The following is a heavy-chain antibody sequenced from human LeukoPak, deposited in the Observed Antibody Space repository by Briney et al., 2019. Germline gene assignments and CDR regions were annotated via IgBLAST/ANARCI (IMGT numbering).Heavy chain of an antibody. CDR1: GFTYSSYG. Sequence: GGSLRLSCAASGFTYSSYGMHWVRQAPGKGLEWVAVIWYGGSNKYYADSVKGRFTISRDNSKNTLYLQMNSLRAEDTAVYYCAKDRGMGPVQLWFELDYWGQGTLVTVSS. V-gene: IGHV3-30*02. CDR2: IWYGGSNK. D-gene: IGHD5-18*01. J-gene: IGHJ4*02. CDR3: AKDRGMGPVQLWFELDY.